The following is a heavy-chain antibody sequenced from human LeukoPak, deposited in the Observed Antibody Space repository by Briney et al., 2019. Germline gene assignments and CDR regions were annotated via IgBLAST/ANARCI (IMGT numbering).Heavy chain of an antibody. J-gene: IGHJ5*02. CDR3: ARDGDLRWIPKWFVP. Sequence: ASVKVSCKASGYTFTSYAMNWVRQAPGQGLEWMGWINTNTGNPTYAQGFTGRFVFSLDTSDSTAYLQISSLKAEDTAVYYCARDGDLRWIPKWFVPWGQGTLVTVSS. D-gene: IGHD4-23*01. CDR2: INTNTGNP. V-gene: IGHV7-4-1*02. CDR1: GYTFTSYA.